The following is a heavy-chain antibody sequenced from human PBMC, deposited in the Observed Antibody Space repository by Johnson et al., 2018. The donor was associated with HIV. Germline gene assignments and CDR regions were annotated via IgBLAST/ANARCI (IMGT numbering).Heavy chain of an antibody. CDR3: AARPGVEGAFDI. D-gene: IGHD3-3*01. CDR1: GFTFSSYA. V-gene: IGHV3-30*04. J-gene: IGHJ3*02. CDR2: ISYDGSNK. Sequence: VQLMESGGGVVQPGRSLRLSCAASGFTFSSYAMHWVRQAPGKGLEWVAVISYDGSNKYYADSVKGRFTISRDNSENTLYLQMNSLRAEDTAVYYCAARPGVEGAFDIWGQGTMVTVSS.